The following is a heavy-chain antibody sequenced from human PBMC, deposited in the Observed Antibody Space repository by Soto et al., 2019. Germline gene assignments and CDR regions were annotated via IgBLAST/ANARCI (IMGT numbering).Heavy chain of an antibody. Sequence: QVQLQESGPGLVKPSQTLSLTCTVSGGSISSGGYYWSWIRQHPGKGLEWIGYIFYSGSTYYNPSRKSRVAISVDTSKNQFSLKLSAVPAADTAVYYCARAPGDYFDYWGQGTLVTVSS. CDR3: ARAPGDYFDY. CDR2: IFYSGST. J-gene: IGHJ4*02. CDR1: GGSISSGGYY. V-gene: IGHV4-31*03.